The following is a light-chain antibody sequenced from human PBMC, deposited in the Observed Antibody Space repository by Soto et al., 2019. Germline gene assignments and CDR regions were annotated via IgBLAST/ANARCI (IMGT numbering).Light chain of an antibody. CDR2: DDN. V-gene: IGLV3-21*02. CDR1: NIGTKS. Sequence: SYALTQPPSESLAPGQTARITCGGNNIGTKSVHWFQQKPGQAPVLVVHDDNDRPSGIPERFSGSNSGNTATLTISRVEAGDEADYYCQVWDYSSDHYVFGTGTKVTV. CDR3: QVWDYSSDHYV. J-gene: IGLJ1*01.